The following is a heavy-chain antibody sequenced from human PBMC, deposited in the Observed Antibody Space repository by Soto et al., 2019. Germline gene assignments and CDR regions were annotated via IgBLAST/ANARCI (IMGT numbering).Heavy chain of an antibody. D-gene: IGHD3-22*01. CDR2: IYSDGSST. J-gene: IGHJ6*03. Sequence: EVHLVESGGGSVQPGGSLRVSCAASGFPFSNYGMDWVRQRPGKGLEWVSRIYSDGSSTRYADSVRGRFTISRDNSKNTLLRQMNSLCAEDPAVYYCGREWRHWVEETHYYAIDVWGEGTTVTVSS. CDR1: GFPFSNYG. V-gene: IGHV3-74*01. CDR3: GREWRHWVEETHYYAIDV.